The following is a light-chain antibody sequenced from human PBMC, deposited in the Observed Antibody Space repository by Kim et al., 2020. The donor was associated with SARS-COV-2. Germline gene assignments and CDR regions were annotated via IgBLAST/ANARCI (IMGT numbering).Light chain of an antibody. CDR2: GAS. J-gene: IGKJ2*01. Sequence: DIQMTQSPSSLSASVGDRVTITCRASQDITNYLKWYQQKPGQPPKLLIYGASSLQTGVPSRFSGRGSGTDFSLTISSLQPDDIATYYCQQSYSSQYTFGQGTKLEI. CDR3: QQSYSSQYT. CDR1: QDITNY. V-gene: IGKV1-39*01.